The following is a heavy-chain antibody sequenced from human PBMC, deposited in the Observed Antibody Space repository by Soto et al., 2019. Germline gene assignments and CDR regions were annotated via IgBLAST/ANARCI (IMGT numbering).Heavy chain of an antibody. J-gene: IGHJ4*02. CDR1: GYTFTSYY. Sequence: GASVKVSCKASGYTFTSYYMHWVRQAPGQGLEWMGIINPSGGSTSYAQKFQGRVTMTRDTSTSTVYMELSSLRSEDTAVYYCARASKVTYYYDSSGYYYNWGQGTLVTVSS. V-gene: IGHV1-46*01. D-gene: IGHD3-22*01. CDR3: ARASKVTYYYDSSGYYYN. CDR2: INPSGGST.